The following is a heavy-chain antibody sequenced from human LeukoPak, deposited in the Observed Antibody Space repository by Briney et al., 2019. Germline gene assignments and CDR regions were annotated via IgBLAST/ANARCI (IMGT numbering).Heavy chain of an antibody. CDR2: INHSGST. CDR1: GGSFSGYY. V-gene: IGHV4-34*01. D-gene: IGHD1-26*01. J-gene: IGHJ5*02. Sequence: PSETLSLTCAVYGGSFSGYYWSSIRQPPGKWLEWIGEINHSGSTNYNPSLKSRVTISVDTSKNQFSLKLSSVTAADTAVYYCARGGRSGNWFDPWGQGTLVTVSS. CDR3: ARGGRSGNWFDP.